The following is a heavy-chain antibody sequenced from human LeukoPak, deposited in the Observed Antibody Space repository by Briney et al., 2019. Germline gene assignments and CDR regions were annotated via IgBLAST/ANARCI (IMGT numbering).Heavy chain of an antibody. V-gene: IGHV3-48*01. D-gene: IGHD3-9*01. Sequence: SVKGRFTISRDNAKNSLYLQMNSLRTEDTAVYYCARVPYGRYFGAFDIWGQGTLVTVAS. CDR3: ARVPYGRYFGAFDI. J-gene: IGHJ3*02.